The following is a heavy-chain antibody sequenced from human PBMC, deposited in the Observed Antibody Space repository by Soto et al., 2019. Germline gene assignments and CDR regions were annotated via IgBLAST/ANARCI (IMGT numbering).Heavy chain of an antibody. D-gene: IGHD2-2*01. J-gene: IGHJ4*02. CDR1: GGSISSGGYY. CDR2: IYYSGST. Sequence: ASETLSLTCTVSGGSISSGGYYWSWIRQHPGKGLEWIGYIYYSGSTYYNPSLKSRVTISVDTSKNQFSLKLSSVTAADTAVYYCASLKIYCSSTSCYEYFDYWGQGTLVTVS. V-gene: IGHV4-31*03. CDR3: ASLKIYCSSTSCYEYFDY.